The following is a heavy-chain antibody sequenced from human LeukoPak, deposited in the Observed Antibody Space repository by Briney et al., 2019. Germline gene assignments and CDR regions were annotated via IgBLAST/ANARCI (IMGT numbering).Heavy chain of an antibody. D-gene: IGHD6-13*01. CDR3: VKGGSSSHNWFDP. V-gene: IGHV3-30*02. Sequence: GGPLRLSCAASGFTFRDFGMHWVRQAPGKGLEWVAFIRNDGSKDYYPDSVKGRFTISRDNSRTILYLQMHSLRIEDTAVYYCVKGGSSSHNWFDPWGQGILVTVSS. J-gene: IGHJ5*02. CDR2: IRNDGSKD. CDR1: GFTFRDFG.